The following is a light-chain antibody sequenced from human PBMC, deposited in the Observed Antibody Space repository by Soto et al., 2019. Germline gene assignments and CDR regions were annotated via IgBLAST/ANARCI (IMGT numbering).Light chain of an antibody. CDR3: QHYVSSSWT. CDR2: GAS. Sequence: EIVLTQSPGTLSLSPGERATLSCRASQSASSSYLAWYQQKPGQAPRLLIYGASSRATGIPDRFSGSGSGTDFTLTISRLEPEDSAVYYCQHYVSSSWTFGPGTKVEIK. CDR1: QSASSSY. J-gene: IGKJ1*01. V-gene: IGKV3-20*01.